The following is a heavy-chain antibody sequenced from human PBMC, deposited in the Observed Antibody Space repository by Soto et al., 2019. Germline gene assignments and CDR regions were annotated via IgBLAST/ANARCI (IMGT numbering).Heavy chain of an antibody. J-gene: IGHJ3*02. CDR3: AKDRLPLVRGEHDAFDI. Sequence: HPGGSLRLSCAASGFTFSSYAMSWVRQAPGKGLEWVSAISGSGGSTYYADSVKGRFTISRDNSKNTLYLQMNSLRAEDTAVYYCAKDRLPLVRGEHDAFDIWGQGTMVTVSS. CDR2: ISGSGGST. CDR1: GFTFSSYA. V-gene: IGHV3-23*01. D-gene: IGHD3-16*01.